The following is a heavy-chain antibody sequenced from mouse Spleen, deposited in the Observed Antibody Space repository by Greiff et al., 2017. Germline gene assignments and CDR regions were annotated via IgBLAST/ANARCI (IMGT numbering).Heavy chain of an antibody. Sequence: QVQLQQSGAELVKPGASVKISCKASGYAFSSYWMNWVKQRPGKGLEWIGQIYPGDGDTNYNGKFKGKATLTADKSSSTAYMQLSSLTSEDSAVYFCAYGYEGYYFDYWGQGTTLTVSS. V-gene: IGHV1-80*01. D-gene: IGHD2-2*01. CDR1: GYAFSSYW. CDR2: IYPGDGDT. CDR3: AYGYEGYYFDY. J-gene: IGHJ2*01.